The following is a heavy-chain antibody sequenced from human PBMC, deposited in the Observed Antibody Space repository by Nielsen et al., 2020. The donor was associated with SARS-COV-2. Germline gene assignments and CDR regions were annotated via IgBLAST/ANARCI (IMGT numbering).Heavy chain of an antibody. D-gene: IGHD4-11*01. Sequence: GGSLRLSCAASGFTFSSYGMHWVRQAPGKGLEWVAVIWYDGSNKYYADSVKGRFTISRDNSKNTLYLQMNSLRAEDTAVYYCARASDYSNYDAFDIWGQGTMVTFSS. V-gene: IGHV3-33*01. CDR2: IWYDGSNK. J-gene: IGHJ3*02. CDR3: ARASDYSNYDAFDI. CDR1: GFTFSSYG.